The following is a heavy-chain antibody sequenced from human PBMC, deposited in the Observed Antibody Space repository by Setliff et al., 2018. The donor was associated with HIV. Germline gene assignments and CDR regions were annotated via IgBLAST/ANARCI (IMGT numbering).Heavy chain of an antibody. CDR3: ARDDSIVLVPAIMRGDGFDF. D-gene: IGHD2-2*01. J-gene: IGHJ3*01. V-gene: IGHV4-39*07. CDR2: IYYTGNT. Sequence: SXTLSXXXTVSGGSVGSSSYYWAWIRQPPGKGLEWIGSIYYTGNTKYNPSLESRVTFSIDTSENQFSLRLAPVTAADTAIYYCARDDSIVLVPAIMRGDGFDFWGQGRMVTVSS. CDR1: GGSVGSSSYY.